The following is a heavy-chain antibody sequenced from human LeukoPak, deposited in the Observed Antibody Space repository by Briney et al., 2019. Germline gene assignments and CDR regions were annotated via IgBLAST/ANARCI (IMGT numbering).Heavy chain of an antibody. Sequence: SVKVSCKASGGTFISYAISWVRQAPGQGLEWMGRITPILGIANYAQKFQGRVTITADKSTSTAYMELSSLRSEDTAVYYCAIHKKGNYYDSSGYYGWGQGTLVTVSS. CDR3: AIHKKGNYYDSSGYYG. J-gene: IGHJ4*02. CDR2: ITPILGIA. D-gene: IGHD3-22*01. V-gene: IGHV1-69*04. CDR1: GGTFISYA.